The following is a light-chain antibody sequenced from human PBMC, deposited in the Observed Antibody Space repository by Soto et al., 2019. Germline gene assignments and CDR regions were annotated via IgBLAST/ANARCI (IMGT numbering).Light chain of an antibody. V-gene: IGLV2-14*01. CDR2: EVS. Sequence: QSVLTQPASVSVSPGQTITIPCTGTSSDVGGYNYVSWYQQHPGKAPKLMIYEVSNRPSGVSNRFSGSKSGNTASLTISRLQAEDEVDYYCSSYTSSSTLVFGGGTKLTVL. CDR3: SSYTSSSTLV. J-gene: IGLJ2*01. CDR1: SSDVGGYNY.